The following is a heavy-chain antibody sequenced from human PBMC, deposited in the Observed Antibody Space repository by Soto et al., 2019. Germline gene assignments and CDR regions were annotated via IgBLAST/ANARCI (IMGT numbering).Heavy chain of an antibody. CDR2: ISTNSGNK. V-gene: IGHV1-18*01. D-gene: IGHD2-8*01. CDR3: ARDNGYYDL. CDR1: GYTFYRYS. J-gene: IGHJ4*02. Sequence: GASVKVSCKTSGYTFYRYSIKWVRQAPGQGLEWTERISTNSGNKNYAERLQGRVTVTMEKTARTAFMQMWGLKSDDTAVDFCARDNGYYDLWGQGTMVTVSS.